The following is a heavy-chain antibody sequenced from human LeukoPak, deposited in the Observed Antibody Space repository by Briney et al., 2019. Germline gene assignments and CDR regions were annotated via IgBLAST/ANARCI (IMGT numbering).Heavy chain of an antibody. CDR2: ISYEGSNK. CDR3: ARDSAIAAAGGYFDY. J-gene: IGHJ4*02. V-gene: IGHV3-30-3*01. D-gene: IGHD6-13*01. CDR1: GFTFSSYA. Sequence: GRSLRLSCAASGFTFSSYAMHWVRQAPGKGLEWVAVISYEGSNKYYADSVKGRFTISGDNSKNTLYLQMNSLRAEDTAVYYCARDSAIAAAGGYFDYWGQGTLVTVSS.